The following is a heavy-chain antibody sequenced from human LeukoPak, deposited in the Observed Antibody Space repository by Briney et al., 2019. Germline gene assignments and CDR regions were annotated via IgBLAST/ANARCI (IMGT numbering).Heavy chain of an antibody. V-gene: IGHV3-21*01. CDR2: ISSSSSYI. Sequence: GGSLRLSCAASGFTFDDYAMHWVRQAPGKGLEWVSSISSSSSYIYYADSVKGRFTISRDNAKNSLYLQMNSLRAEDTAVYYCARDQGMVRGVMGYWGQGTLVTVSS. D-gene: IGHD3-10*01. CDR1: GFTFDDYA. J-gene: IGHJ4*02. CDR3: ARDQGMVRGVMGY.